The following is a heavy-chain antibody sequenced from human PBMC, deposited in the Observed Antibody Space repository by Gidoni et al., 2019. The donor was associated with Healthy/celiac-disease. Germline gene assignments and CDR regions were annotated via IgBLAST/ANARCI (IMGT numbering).Heavy chain of an antibody. D-gene: IGHD1-7*01. CDR3: AKVHGRTGTTSD. V-gene: IGHV3-30*02. CDR1: GFTFSSYG. J-gene: IGHJ4*02. CDR2: IRYDGSNK. Sequence: QVQLVESGGGVVQPGGSLRLSCAASGFTFSSYGMHWVRQAPGKGLEWVAFIRYDGSNKYYADSGKGRFTISRDNSKNTLYLQMNSLRAEDTAVYYCAKVHGRTGTTSDWGQGTLVTVSS.